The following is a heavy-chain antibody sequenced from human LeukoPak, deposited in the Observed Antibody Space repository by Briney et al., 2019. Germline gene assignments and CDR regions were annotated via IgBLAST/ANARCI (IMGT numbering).Heavy chain of an antibody. Sequence: PSGTLSLTCAVSGGSISSSNWWSWVRQPPGQGLEWIGEIYHSGSTNYNPSLKSRVTISVDKSKNQFSLKLSSVTAADTAVYYCARDDATVFWFDPWGQGTWSPSPQ. V-gene: IGHV4-4*02. CDR2: IYHSGST. CDR1: GGSISSSNW. CDR3: ARDDATVFWFDP. D-gene: IGHD2-2*01. J-gene: IGHJ5*02.